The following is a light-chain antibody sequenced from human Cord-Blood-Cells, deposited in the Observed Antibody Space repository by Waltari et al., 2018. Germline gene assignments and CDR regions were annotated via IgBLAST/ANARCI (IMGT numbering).Light chain of an antibody. CDR1: QSISSY. J-gene: IGKJ2*03. CDR3: QQSYSTLEYS. Sequence: DIQLTQSPTFLSAPVGDRVTLTCRASQSISSYLNWYQQKPGKAPKLLIYAASSLQSGVPSRVSGSGAGTDFTLTISSLQPEDFATYYCQQSYSTLEYSFGQGTKLEIK. V-gene: IGKV1-39*01. CDR2: AAS.